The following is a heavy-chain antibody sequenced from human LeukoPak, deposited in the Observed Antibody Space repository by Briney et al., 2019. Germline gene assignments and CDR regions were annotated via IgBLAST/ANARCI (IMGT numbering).Heavy chain of an antibody. Sequence: GGSLRLSCAASGFTFSNYWMSWVRQAPGKGLEWVANIKEDGSDKNYADSVKGRFTISRDNAANSLYLQMNSLRAEGTAVYYCAMEYYYGSGKDYMDVWGKGTMVTVSS. CDR1: GFTFSNYW. D-gene: IGHD3-10*01. J-gene: IGHJ6*03. CDR2: IKEDGSDK. CDR3: AMEYYYGSGKDYMDV. V-gene: IGHV3-7*04.